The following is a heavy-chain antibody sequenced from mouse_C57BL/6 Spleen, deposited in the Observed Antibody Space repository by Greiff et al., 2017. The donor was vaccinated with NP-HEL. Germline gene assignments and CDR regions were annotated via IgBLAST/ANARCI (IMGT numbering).Heavy chain of an antibody. Sequence: QVQLKESGAELARPGASVKLSCKASGYTFTSYGISWVKQRTGQGLEWIGEIYPRSGNTYYNEKFKGKATLTADKSSSTAYMELRSLTSEDSAVYFCASPGGWDYWGQGTSVTVSS. J-gene: IGHJ4*01. V-gene: IGHV1-81*01. CDR2: IYPRSGNT. CDR3: ASPGGWDY. D-gene: IGHD4-1*01. CDR1: GYTFTSYG.